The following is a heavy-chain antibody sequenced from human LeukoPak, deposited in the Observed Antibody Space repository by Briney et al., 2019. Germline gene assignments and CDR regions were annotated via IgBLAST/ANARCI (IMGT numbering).Heavy chain of an antibody. Sequence: SETLSLTCTVSGGSISSYYWSWIRQPPGKGLEWLGHIFYTGKANYNPSLKSRVTMSVDTSKDQFSLRVTSVTAADTGMYYCARLSRGAGAAKTFDYWGQGILVTVSS. CDR1: GGSISSYY. D-gene: IGHD6-13*01. J-gene: IGHJ4*02. CDR3: ARLSRGAGAAKTFDY. V-gene: IGHV4-59*08. CDR2: IFYTGKA.